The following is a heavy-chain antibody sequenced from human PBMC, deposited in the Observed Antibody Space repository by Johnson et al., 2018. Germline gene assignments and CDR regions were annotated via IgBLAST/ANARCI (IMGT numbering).Heavy chain of an antibody. CDR3: ARDSGYSDSSGFSLDAFDI. V-gene: IGHV4-59*01. CDR1: GGSINFYY. J-gene: IGHJ3*02. CDR2: IYYTGTT. D-gene: IGHD3-22*01. Sequence: QVQLQESGPGLVKASETLSLTCAVSGGSINFYYWNWIRQPPGKGLEWIGFIYYTGTTKYNPSPKSRVTMSDDTSKKKLSLKLSSVTAAGTAVYYFARDSGYSDSSGFSLDAFDIWGQGTMVTVSS.